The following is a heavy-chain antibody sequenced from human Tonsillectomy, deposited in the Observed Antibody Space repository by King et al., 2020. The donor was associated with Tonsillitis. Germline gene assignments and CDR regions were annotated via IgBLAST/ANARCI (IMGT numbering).Heavy chain of an antibody. CDR1: GGSISSGSYS. V-gene: IGHV4-61*02. CDR3: AGEGRWLHYSYYYYYMDV. CDR2: IYTSGST. D-gene: IGHD5-24*01. Sequence: VQLQESGPGLVKPSQTLSLTCTVSGGSISSGSYSWSWIRQPAGKGLEWIGHIYTSGSTNYNPSLKSRVTMSVDTSKNQFSLKLYSVTAADTAGYYCAGEGRWLHYSYYYYYMDVWGKGTTVTVSS. J-gene: IGHJ6*03.